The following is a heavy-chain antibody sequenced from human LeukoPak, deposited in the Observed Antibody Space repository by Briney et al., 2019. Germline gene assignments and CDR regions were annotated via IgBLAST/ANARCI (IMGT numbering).Heavy chain of an antibody. J-gene: IGHJ4*02. D-gene: IGHD1-1*01. CDR1: GGSISSSSYY. CDR3: ARGLGPTTSDPYYFDY. Sequence: SETLSLTCTVSGGSISSSSYYWGWIRQPPGKGLEWIGSIYYSGSTYYNPSLKSRVTISVDTSKNQFSLKLSSVTAADTAVYYCARGLGPTTSDPYYFDYWGQGTLVTVSS. V-gene: IGHV4-39*07. CDR2: IYYSGST.